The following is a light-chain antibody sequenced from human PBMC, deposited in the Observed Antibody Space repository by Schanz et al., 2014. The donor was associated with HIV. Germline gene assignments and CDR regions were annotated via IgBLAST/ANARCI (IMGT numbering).Light chain of an antibody. Sequence: EIVMTQSPATLSVSPGERATLSCRASQRISDSNFAWYQHKRGQAPRLLIYATSFRATGIPDRFSGSGSETDFTLTISGLEPEDFAVYYCHHYGGSFGPGTTVDYK. CDR1: QRISDSN. CDR2: ATS. V-gene: IGKV3-20*01. J-gene: IGKJ3*01. CDR3: HHYGGS.